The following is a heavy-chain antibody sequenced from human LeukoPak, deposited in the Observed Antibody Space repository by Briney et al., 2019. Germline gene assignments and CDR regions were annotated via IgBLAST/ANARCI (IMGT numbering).Heavy chain of an antibody. D-gene: IGHD6-13*01. Sequence: PGGSLRLSCAASGFTFNTYTMNWVRQAPGKGLEWVSYISGSSGIIDYADSVKGRFTISRDNSKNTLYLQMNSLRAEDTAVYYCAKDLSDSSRVPGDYWGQGTLVTVSS. CDR3: AKDLSDSSRVPGDY. J-gene: IGHJ4*02. CDR2: ISGSSGII. CDR1: GFTFNTYT. V-gene: IGHV3-48*01.